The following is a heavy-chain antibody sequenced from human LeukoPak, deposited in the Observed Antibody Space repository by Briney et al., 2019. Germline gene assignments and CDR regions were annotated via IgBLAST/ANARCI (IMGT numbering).Heavy chain of an antibody. CDR2: ISYDGSNK. CDR1: GFTFNSCA. CDR3: ARGRGEVGATLYYFDY. V-gene: IGHV3-30-3*01. J-gene: IGHJ4*02. Sequence: GGSLRLSCAASGFTFNSCAMHWVRQAPGKGLEWVAVISYDGSNKQDADSVKGRITISRDNSNNILYLQTNSLRTEDTAVYFCARGRGEVGATLYYFDYWGPGILVTVSS. D-gene: IGHD1-26*01.